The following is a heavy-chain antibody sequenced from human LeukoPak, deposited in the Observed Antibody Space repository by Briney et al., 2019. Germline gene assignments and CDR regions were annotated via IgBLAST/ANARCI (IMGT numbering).Heavy chain of an antibody. J-gene: IGHJ6*03. V-gene: IGHV4-30-2*01. CDR2: IYHSGST. CDR3: ASSPPIVVVPAARYYYYYYMDV. CDR1: GGSISSSGYY. D-gene: IGHD2-2*01. Sequence: SETLSLTCTVSGGSISSSGYYWSWIRQPPGKGLEWIGYIYHSGSTYYNPSLKSRVIISVDRSKNQFSLKLSSVTAADTAVYYCASSPPIVVVPAARYYYYYYMDVWGKGTTVTVSS.